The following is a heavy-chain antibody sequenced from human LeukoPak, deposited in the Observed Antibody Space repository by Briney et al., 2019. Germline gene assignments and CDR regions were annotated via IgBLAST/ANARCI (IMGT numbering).Heavy chain of an antibody. CDR3: AREQPAGSTDY. J-gene: IGHJ4*02. D-gene: IGHD2-2*01. V-gene: IGHV3-64*01. CDR2: ISPDGSNT. CDR1: GFIFSSYS. Sequence: PGGSLRLSCAASGFIFSSYSMHWVRQAPGKGLGYVSVISPDGSNTYYTNSVKGRFTISRDNSKNTLYLQMGSLRDEDMAVYYCAREQPAGSTDYWGQGTLVTVSS.